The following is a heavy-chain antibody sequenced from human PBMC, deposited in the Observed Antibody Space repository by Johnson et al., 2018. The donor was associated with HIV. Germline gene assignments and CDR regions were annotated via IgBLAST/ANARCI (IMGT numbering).Heavy chain of an antibody. J-gene: IGHJ3*01. D-gene: IGHD1-26*01. CDR3: ARSRWADDAFDG. V-gene: IGHV3-74*03. Sequence: VQLVESGGGLVQPGGSLRLSCAASGFSFSTYWMHWVRRVPGKGLVWVSRIDTEGCGTTYADSVKGRFTISRDNAKNTVYLQMISLRAEDMAVYYCARSRWADDAFDGWGQGTMVTVSS. CDR2: IDTEGCGT. CDR1: GFSFSTYW.